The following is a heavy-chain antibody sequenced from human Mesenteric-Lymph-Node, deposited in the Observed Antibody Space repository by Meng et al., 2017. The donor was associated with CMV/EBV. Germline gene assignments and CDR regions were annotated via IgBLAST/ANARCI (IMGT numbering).Heavy chain of an antibody. CDR2: ISGSGSFI. V-gene: IGHV3-21*01. CDR3: ARGGVPPYSSSSPLI. Sequence: GGSLRLSCAASGFTFSTYDMNWVRQAPGKGLEWVSSISGSGSFIYYADSLRGRFTVSRDNANNSLYLQLNTLRAEDTAVYYCARGGVPPYSSSSPLIWGQGTLVTVSS. D-gene: IGHD6-6*01. CDR1: GFTFSTYD. J-gene: IGHJ4*02.